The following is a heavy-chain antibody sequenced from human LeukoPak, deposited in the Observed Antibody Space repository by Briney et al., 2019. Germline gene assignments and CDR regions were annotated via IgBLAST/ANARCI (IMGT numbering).Heavy chain of an antibody. Sequence: GGSLRLSCATSGFTFSSYWMSWVRQAPGKGLEWVAYINQDGSEKNYADSVKGRFTVSRDNAKNSLFLEMNSLRPEDTAVYYCAKERRARGPFDYWGQGTLVTVSS. D-gene: IGHD3-10*01. CDR2: INQDGSEK. CDR3: AKERRARGPFDY. J-gene: IGHJ4*02. V-gene: IGHV3-7*03. CDR1: GFTFSSYW.